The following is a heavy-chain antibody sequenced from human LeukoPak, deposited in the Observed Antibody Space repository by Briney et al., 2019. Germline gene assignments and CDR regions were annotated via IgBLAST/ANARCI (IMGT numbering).Heavy chain of an antibody. CDR2: INHSGST. CDR1: GGSFSGYY. Sequence: SETLSLTCAVYGGSFSGYYWSWIRQPPGKGLEWIGEINHSGSTNYNPSLKSRVTISVDTSKNQFSLKLSSVTAADTAVYYCARDDHGGIIRGFDYWGQGTLVTVSS. D-gene: IGHD4-23*01. CDR3: ARDDHGGIIRGFDY. J-gene: IGHJ4*02. V-gene: IGHV4-34*01.